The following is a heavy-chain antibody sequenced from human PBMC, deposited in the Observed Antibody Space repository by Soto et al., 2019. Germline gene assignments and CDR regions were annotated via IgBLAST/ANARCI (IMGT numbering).Heavy chain of an antibody. J-gene: IGHJ6*04. CDR3: AKDLFSMVRGASYYSYGMDV. Sequence: PGGSLRLSCTASGFTFGDYAMSWFRQAPGKGLEWVGFIRSKPYDGTTEYAASAKGRFTISRDDSKSIAYLQMNSLKTEDTAVYYCAKDLFSMVRGASYYSYGMDVWGKGTKVTAPQ. CDR1: GFTFGDYA. CDR2: IRSKPYDGTT. D-gene: IGHD3-10*01. V-gene: IGHV3-49*03.